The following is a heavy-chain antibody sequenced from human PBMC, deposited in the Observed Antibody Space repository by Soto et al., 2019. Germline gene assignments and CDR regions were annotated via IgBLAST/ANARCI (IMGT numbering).Heavy chain of an antibody. CDR2: INPSGGST. D-gene: IGHD3-3*01. V-gene: IGHV1-46*01. CDR3: ARGSQYRPITIFGVVLRNYYYGMDV. Sequence: GASVKVSCKASGYTFSSYYMHWVRQAPGQGLEWMGIINPSGGSTSYAQKFQGRVTMTRDTSTSTVYMELSSLRSEDTAVYYCARGSQYRPITIFGVVLRNYYYGMDVWGQGTTVTVSS. J-gene: IGHJ6*02. CDR1: GYTFSSYY.